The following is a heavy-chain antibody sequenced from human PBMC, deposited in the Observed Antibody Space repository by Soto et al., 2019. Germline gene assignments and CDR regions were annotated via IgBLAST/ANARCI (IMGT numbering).Heavy chain of an antibody. D-gene: IGHD2-21*01. CDR2: INPSGGST. Sequence: QVQLVQSGAEVKKPGASVKVSCKASGYTFTSYYMHWVRQAPGQGLEWMGIINPSGGSTSYAQKFQGIVTMTRDTSTSKVYMELSSLRSEDTAVYYCARDGGHIVVGQRGTHDAFDIWGQGTMGTGSS. V-gene: IGHV1-46*01. CDR1: GYTFTSYY. CDR3: ARDGGHIVVGQRGTHDAFDI. J-gene: IGHJ3*02.